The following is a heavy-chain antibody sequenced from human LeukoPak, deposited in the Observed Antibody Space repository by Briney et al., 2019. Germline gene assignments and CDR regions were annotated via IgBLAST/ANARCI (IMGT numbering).Heavy chain of an antibody. J-gene: IGHJ4*02. CDR1: GYTFTNYG. CDR3: ARVGEYCTGISGLDY. CDR2: ISAYNGDT. Sequence: ASVKLSCKASGYTFTNYGICWVRRAPGQGREWMGWISAYNGDTSYAQKLQGRVTMTTDTSTSTAYMELGSLGSDDTAVYYCARVGEYCTGISGLDYWSQGTLVTVSS. D-gene: IGHD2-8*02. V-gene: IGHV1-18*01.